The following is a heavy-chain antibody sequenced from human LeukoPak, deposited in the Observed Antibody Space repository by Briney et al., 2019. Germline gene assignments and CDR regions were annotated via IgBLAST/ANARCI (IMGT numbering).Heavy chain of an antibody. CDR3: ARDLGGYSGYGIAVAGGLSDY. D-gene: IGHD5-12*01. CDR1: GLTFSSYS. Sequence: GGSLRLSCAASGLTFSSYSMNWVRQAPGKGLEWVSSISSSSSYIYYADSVKGRFTISRDNAKNSLYLQMNSLRAEDTAVYYCARDLGGYSGYGIAVAGGLSDYWGQGTLVTVSS. J-gene: IGHJ4*02. CDR2: ISSSSSYI. V-gene: IGHV3-21*01.